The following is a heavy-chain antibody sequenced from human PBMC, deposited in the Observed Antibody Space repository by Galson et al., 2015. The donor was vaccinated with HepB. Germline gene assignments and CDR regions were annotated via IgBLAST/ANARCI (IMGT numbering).Heavy chain of an antibody. D-gene: IGHD4-17*01. V-gene: IGHV3-30-3*01. Sequence: SLRLSCAASGFTFSSYAMHWVRQAPGKGLEWVAVISYDGSNKYYADSVKGRFTISRDNSKNTLYLQMNSLRAEDTAVYYCARDRSDYGPSDYYYYGMDVWGQGTTVTVSS. CDR1: GFTFSSYA. CDR2: ISYDGSNK. CDR3: ARDRSDYGPSDYYYYGMDV. J-gene: IGHJ6*02.